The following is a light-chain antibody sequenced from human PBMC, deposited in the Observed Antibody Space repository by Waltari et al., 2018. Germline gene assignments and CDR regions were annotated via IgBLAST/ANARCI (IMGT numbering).Light chain of an antibody. Sequence: QSALTQPASVSGSPGQSITISCTGTSSDVGSHNLVSWYQHHPGKAPKLMIYEDTKRPSGVSNRCSSSKSGNTASLTISGLQAEDEADYYCCSYAGSTASILLGGGTKLTVL. V-gene: IGLV2-23*01. CDR1: SSDVGSHNL. CDR2: EDT. J-gene: IGLJ2*01. CDR3: CSYAGSTASIL.